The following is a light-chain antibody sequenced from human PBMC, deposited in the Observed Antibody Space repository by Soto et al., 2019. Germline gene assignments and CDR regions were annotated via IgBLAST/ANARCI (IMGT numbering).Light chain of an antibody. CDR3: GADHGSGSNFVYV. V-gene: IGLV9-49*01. J-gene: IGLJ1*01. Sequence: QLVLTQPPSASASLGASVTLTCTLNSGYSNYKVDWFQQRPGKCPRFVMRVGTGGIVGSKGDGIPDRFSVLGSGLNRYLTIKNIQEEDESDYYCGADHGSGSNFVYVFGTGTKVTVL. CDR2: VGTGGIVG. CDR1: SGYSNYK.